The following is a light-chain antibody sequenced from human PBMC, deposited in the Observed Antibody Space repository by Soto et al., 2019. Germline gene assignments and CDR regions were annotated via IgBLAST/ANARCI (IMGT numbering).Light chain of an antibody. V-gene: IGKV1-39*01. Sequence: DIQMTQSPSSLSASVGDRVTITCRASQSISSYLNWYQQKPGKAPKLLIYAASSLQSGVPSRFSGSGSGTDFTLTISSLQPDDFATYYCHQYHNFPRTFGQGTKVEI. CDR2: AAS. CDR3: HQYHNFPRT. CDR1: QSISSY. J-gene: IGKJ1*01.